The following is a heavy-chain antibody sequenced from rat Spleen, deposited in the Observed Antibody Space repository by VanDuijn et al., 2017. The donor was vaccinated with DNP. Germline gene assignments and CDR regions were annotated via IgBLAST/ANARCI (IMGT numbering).Heavy chain of an antibody. J-gene: IGHJ2*01. V-gene: IGHV5-20*01. CDR1: GFIFSDYY. CDR2: IRYDGGTS. D-gene: IGHD1-12*02. Sequence: EVQLVESGGGLVLPGRSQKLSCAASGFIFSDYYMAWVRQAPTKGLEWVAYIRYDGGTSYYGDSVKGRFTISRDNAKSTLYLQMNSLRSEDMATYYCANYNSYDGTYWGQGVMVTVSS. CDR3: ANYNSYDGTY.